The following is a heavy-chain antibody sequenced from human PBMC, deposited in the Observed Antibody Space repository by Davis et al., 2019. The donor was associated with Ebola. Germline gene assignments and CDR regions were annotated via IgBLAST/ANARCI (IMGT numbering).Heavy chain of an antibody. D-gene: IGHD1-26*01. CDR2: ISYDGSNK. CDR1: AFTFSSYA. V-gene: IGHV3-30*04. CDR3: ARDRVGDTFMGAFVG. Sequence: PGRSLTLPCAASAFTFSSYAMHWVRQAPGKGLEWVAVISYDGSNKYYADSVKGRFTISRDNSKNTLYLQMNGLRAEDTAVYYCARDRVGDTFMGAFVGWGQGTLVTVSS. J-gene: IGHJ4*02.